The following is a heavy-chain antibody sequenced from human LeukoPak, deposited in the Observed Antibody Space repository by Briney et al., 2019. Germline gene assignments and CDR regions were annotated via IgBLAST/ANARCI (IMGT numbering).Heavy chain of an antibody. V-gene: IGHV3-48*03. Sequence: PGGSLRLSCAASGFTFSSYEMNWVRQAPGKGLEWVSYISSSGSTIYYADSVKGRFTISRDNAKNSLYLQMNSLRAEDTAVYYCARVFGNAFDTWGQGTMVTVSS. CDR1: GFTFSSYE. CDR3: ARVFGNAFDT. D-gene: IGHD3-3*01. J-gene: IGHJ3*02. CDR2: ISSSGSTI.